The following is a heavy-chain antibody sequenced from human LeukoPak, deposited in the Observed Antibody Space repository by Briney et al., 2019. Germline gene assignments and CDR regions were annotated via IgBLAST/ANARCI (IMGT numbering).Heavy chain of an antibody. Sequence: GGSLRLSCAASGFTFSSYGMHWVRQAPGKGLERVAIIRPDGSNKYYADSVKGRFTISRDDSKNTLYLQMNSLRAEDTAAYYCAKGYYFDILSGYSSLDSWGQGTLVTVSS. V-gene: IGHV3-30*02. J-gene: IGHJ4*02. D-gene: IGHD3-9*01. CDR3: AKGYYFDILSGYSSLDS. CDR1: GFTFSSYG. CDR2: IRPDGSNK.